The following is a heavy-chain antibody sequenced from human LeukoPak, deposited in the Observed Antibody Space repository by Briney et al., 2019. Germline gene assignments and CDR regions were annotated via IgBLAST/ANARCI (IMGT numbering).Heavy chain of an antibody. Sequence: GESLQISCKGSGYSFTSYWIGWVRQMLGKGMEWMGIIYPGDSDTRYSPSFQGQVTISADKSISTAYLQWSSLKASDTAMYYCARSPPSDYNYYGMDVWGQGTTVTVSS. CDR3: ARSPPSDYNYYGMDV. CDR1: GYSFTSYW. CDR2: IYPGDSDT. J-gene: IGHJ6*02. V-gene: IGHV5-51*01.